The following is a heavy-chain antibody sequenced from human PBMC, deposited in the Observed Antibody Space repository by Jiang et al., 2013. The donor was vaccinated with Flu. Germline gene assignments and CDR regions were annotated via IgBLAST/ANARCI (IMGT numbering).Heavy chain of an antibody. CDR2: IIPIFGTA. V-gene: IGHV1-69*01. J-gene: IGHJ6*02. CDR3: ARRLAGMAAAGDYYYGMDV. CDR1: GGTFSSYA. Sequence: SGAEVKKPGSSVKVSCKASGGTFSSYAISWVRQAPGQGLEWMGGIIPIFGTANYAQKFQGRVTITADESTSTAYMELSSLRSEDTAVYYCARRLAGMAAAGDYYYGMDVWGQGTTVTVSS. D-gene: IGHD6-13*01.